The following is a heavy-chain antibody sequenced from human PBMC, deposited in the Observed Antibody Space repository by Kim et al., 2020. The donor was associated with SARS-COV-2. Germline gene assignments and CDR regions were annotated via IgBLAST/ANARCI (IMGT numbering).Heavy chain of an antibody. D-gene: IGHD3-22*01. Sequence: SETLSLTCTVSGGSISSGGYYWSWIRQHPGKGMEWIGYIYYSGSTYYNPSLKSRVTISVDTSKNQFSLKLSSVTAADTAVYYCARNIGITMIVVVTGWFDHRSQGTLVTVSS. CDR3: ARNIGITMIVVVTGWFDH. CDR2: IYYSGST. J-gene: IGHJ5*02. CDR1: GGSISSGGYY. V-gene: IGHV4-31*03.